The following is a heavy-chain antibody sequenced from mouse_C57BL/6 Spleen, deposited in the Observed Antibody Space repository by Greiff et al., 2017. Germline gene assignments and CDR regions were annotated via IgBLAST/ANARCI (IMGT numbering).Heavy chain of an antibody. J-gene: IGHJ3*01. CDR2: IDPETGGT. Sequence: QVQLKESGAELVRPGASVTLSCKASGYTFTDYEMHWVKQTPVHGLEWIGAIDPETGGTAYNQKFKGKAILTADKSSSTAYMELRSLTSEDSAVYYCTYECYGSSYYAYWGQGTLVTVSA. V-gene: IGHV1-15*01. CDR3: TYECYGSSYYAY. D-gene: IGHD1-1*01. CDR1: GYTFTDYE.